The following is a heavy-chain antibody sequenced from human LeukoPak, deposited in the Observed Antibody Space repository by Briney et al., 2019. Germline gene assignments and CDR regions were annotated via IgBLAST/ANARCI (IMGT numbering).Heavy chain of an antibody. CDR2: ISRSSSTI. Sequence: GGSLRLSCAASGFTFSSYSMNWVRQAPGKGLEWVSYISRSSSTIYYADSVKGRFTISRDNAKNSLYLQMYSLRAEDTAVYYCASCFSGCYYDSTGDYWGQGTLVTVSS. CDR1: GFTFSSYS. CDR3: ASCFSGCYYDSTGDY. D-gene: IGHD3-22*01. J-gene: IGHJ4*02. V-gene: IGHV3-48*04.